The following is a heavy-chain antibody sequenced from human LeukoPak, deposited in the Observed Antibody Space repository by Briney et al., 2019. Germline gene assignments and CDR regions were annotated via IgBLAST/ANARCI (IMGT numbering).Heavy chain of an antibody. CDR1: GYTFTSYA. J-gene: IGHJ4*02. V-gene: IGHV1-2*02. Sequence: ASVKVSCKASGYTFTSYAMNWVRQAPGQGLEWMGWINPNSGGTNYAQKFQGRVTMTRDTSISTAYMELSRLRSDDTAVYYCARDTAMGNPRDYWGQGTLVTVSS. CDR3: ARDTAMGNPRDY. D-gene: IGHD5-18*01. CDR2: INPNSGGT.